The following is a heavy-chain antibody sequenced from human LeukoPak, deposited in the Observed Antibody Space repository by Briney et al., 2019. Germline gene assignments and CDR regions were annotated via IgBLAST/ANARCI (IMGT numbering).Heavy chain of an antibody. CDR2: INHSGIT. D-gene: IGHD1-7*01. V-gene: IGHV4-34*01. J-gene: IGHJ4*02. CDR1: GGSFSGYY. Sequence: PSETLSLTCAVYGGSFSGYYWSWIRQPPGKGLEWIGEINHSGITNYNPFLKSRVTMSVDTSKNQVSLKLSSVTAADTAVYYCARARLTGTTPDFDYWGQGTLVTVSS. CDR3: ARARLTGTTPDFDY.